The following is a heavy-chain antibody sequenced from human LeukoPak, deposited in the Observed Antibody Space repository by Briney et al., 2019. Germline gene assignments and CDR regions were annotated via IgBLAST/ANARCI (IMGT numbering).Heavy chain of an antibody. D-gene: IGHD3-22*01. CDR2: IWYDGSNK. CDR3: ARDVGYGSSGYYLNYYYYGMDV. V-gene: IGHV3-33*01. Sequence: PGGSLRLSCAASEFTFSSYGMHWVRQAPGKGLEWVAVIWYDGSNKYYADSVKGRFTISRDNSKNTLYLQMNSLRAEDTAVYYCARDVGYGSSGYYLNYYYYGMDVWGQGTTVTVSS. CDR1: EFTFSSYG. J-gene: IGHJ6*02.